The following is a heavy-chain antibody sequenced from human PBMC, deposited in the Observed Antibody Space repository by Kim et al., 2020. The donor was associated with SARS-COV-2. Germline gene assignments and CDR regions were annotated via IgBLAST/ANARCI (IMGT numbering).Heavy chain of an antibody. J-gene: IGHJ4*02. CDR1: GGSFSGYY. CDR2: INHSGST. D-gene: IGHD3-22*01. CDR3: ARGVKLSSIGEAVVIQSPRYFDY. V-gene: IGHV4-34*01. Sequence: SETLSLTCAVYGGSFSGYYWSWIRQPPGKGLEWIGEINHSGSTNYNPSLKSRVTISVDTSKNQFSLKLSSVTAADTAVYYCARGVKLSSIGEAVVIQSPRYFDYWGQGTLVTVSS.